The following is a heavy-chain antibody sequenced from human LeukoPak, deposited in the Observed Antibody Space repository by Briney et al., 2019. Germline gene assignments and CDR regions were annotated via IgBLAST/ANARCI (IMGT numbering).Heavy chain of an antibody. D-gene: IGHD4-11*01. CDR1: GFTFSIYS. J-gene: IGHJ4*02. CDR3: ARDLGNYGDY. V-gene: IGHV3-21*05. Sequence: GGSLRLSCAASGFTFSIYSMNWVRQAPGKGLEWVSYISTGSSYIYYADSVKGRFTISRDNAKNSLYLQMNSLRAEDTAVYYCARDLGNYGDYWGQGTLVTVSS. CDR2: ISTGSSYI.